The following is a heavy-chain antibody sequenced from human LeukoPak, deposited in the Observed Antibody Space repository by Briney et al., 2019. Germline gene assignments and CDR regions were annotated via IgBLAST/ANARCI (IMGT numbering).Heavy chain of an antibody. CDR2: IRYDGSNK. CDR3: ARDGTQDTYYYDSSGSFDY. CDR1: GFTFSSYG. D-gene: IGHD3-22*01. V-gene: IGHV3-30*02. J-gene: IGHJ4*02. Sequence: TGGSLRLSCAASGFTFSSYGMHWVRQAPGKGLEWVAFIRYDGSNKYYADSVKGRFTISRDNSKNTLYLQMNSLRAEDTAVYYCARDGTQDTYYYDSSGSFDYWGQGTLVTVSS.